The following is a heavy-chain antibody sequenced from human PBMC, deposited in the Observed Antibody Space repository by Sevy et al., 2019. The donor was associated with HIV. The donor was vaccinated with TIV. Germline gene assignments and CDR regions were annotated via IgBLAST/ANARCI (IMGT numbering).Heavy chain of an antibody. V-gene: IGHV1-2*02. Sequence: ASVKVSCKTSGYTFTGYYIHWVRQAPGQGLEWMGWMSPDSGGTGYAEKFQGRVTMTRDTSINTAYLELSRMTSGDTAVYFCAKSGTGTATSDFDSWGQGTLVTVS. CDR3: AKSGTGTATSDFDS. CDR1: GYTFTGYY. D-gene: IGHD1-1*01. J-gene: IGHJ4*02. CDR2: MSPDSGGT.